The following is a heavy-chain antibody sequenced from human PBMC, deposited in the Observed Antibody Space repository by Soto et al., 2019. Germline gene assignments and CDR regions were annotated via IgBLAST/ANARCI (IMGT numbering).Heavy chain of an antibody. CDR3: ARESEDLTSNFDY. CDR1: GFTFTRYS. CDR2: ISSTTNYI. Sequence: GGSLRLSCPASGFTFTRYSMNWVRQAPGKGLEWVSSISSTTNYIYYGDSMKGRFTISRDNAKNSLYLEMNSLRAEDTAVYYCARESEDLTSNFDYWGQGTLVTVSS. V-gene: IGHV3-21*06. J-gene: IGHJ4*02.